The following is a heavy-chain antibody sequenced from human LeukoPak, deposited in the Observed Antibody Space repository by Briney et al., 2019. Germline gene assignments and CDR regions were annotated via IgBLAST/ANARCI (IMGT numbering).Heavy chain of an antibody. V-gene: IGHV4-4*02. CDR3: VQEFTMIVVVIIS. J-gene: IGHJ4*02. CDR1: GGSVSNSNW. CDR2: IYHGGST. Sequence: PSETLSLTCAVSGGSVSNSNWWSWVRQPPGKGLQWIGEIYHGGSTNYNPSLKSRVTMSVDKSKNQFSLKLTSVTAADTAVYYCVQEFTMIVVVIISWGQGTPVTVSS. D-gene: IGHD3-22*01.